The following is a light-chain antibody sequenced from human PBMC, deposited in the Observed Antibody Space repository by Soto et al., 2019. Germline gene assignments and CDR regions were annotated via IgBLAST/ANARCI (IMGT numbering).Light chain of an antibody. Sequence: IVFTQSPGTLSLTHGESATLSCRASQSVSNHYLAWYQQKPGQAPRLLIYGASNRAAGIPDRFSGSGSGTDFTLTISRLEPEDFAVYYCQQYGNSGTFGQRAKVDI. J-gene: IGKJ1*01. CDR2: GAS. CDR1: QSVSNHY. CDR3: QQYGNSGT. V-gene: IGKV3-20*01.